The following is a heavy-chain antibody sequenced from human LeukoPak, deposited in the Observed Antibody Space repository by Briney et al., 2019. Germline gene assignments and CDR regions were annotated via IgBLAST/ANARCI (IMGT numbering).Heavy chain of an antibody. D-gene: IGHD5-18*01. Sequence: WXRXAPXQXXXXMGGIIPIFGTANYAQKFQGRVTITADESTSTGYMELSSLRSEDTAVYYCASKRGYSYGLDYWGQGTLVTVSS. CDR2: IIPIFGTA. V-gene: IGHV1-69*01. CDR3: ASKRGYSYGLDY. J-gene: IGHJ4*02.